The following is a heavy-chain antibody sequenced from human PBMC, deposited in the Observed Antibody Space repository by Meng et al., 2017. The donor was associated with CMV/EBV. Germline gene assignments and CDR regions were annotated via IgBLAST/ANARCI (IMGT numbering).Heavy chain of an antibody. D-gene: IGHD3-10*01. J-gene: IGHJ6*02. Sequence: GESLKISCAASGFTLSSYAMHWVRQAPGKGLEWVAFIRYDGSNKYYADSVKGRFTISRDNSKNTLYLQMNSLRAEDTAVYYCAKEYYYGSGSDAIYYYGMDVWGQGTTVTVSS. CDR1: GFTLSSYA. CDR3: AKEYYYGSGSDAIYYYGMDV. CDR2: IRYDGSNK. V-gene: IGHV3-30*02.